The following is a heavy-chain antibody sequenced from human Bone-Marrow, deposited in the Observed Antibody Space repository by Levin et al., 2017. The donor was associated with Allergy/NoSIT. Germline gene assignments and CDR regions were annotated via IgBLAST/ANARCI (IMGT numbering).Heavy chain of an antibody. J-gene: IGHJ6*03. CDR1: GGSMRNYF. D-gene: IGHD3-10*01. CDR3: ARMVTVVRGILVPSYYFMDV. V-gene: IGHV4-59*01. Sequence: PGGSLRLSCTVSGGSMRNYFWTWIRQAPGRGLEWVGYVHSSGVTNYNPSLESRLTISLDISRDHFSLTLTSVSAADTALYYCARMVTVVRGILVPSYYFMDVWGKGTMVAVSS. CDR2: VHSSGVT.